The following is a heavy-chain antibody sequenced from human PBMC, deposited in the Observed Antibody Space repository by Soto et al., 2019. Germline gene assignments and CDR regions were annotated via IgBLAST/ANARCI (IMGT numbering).Heavy chain of an antibody. D-gene: IGHD6-13*01. J-gene: IGHJ4*02. CDR3: AKRGGLAAAGTSSYFDY. V-gene: IGHV3-23*01. CDR2: ISGSGGST. CDR1: GFTFSSYA. Sequence: GGSLRLSCAASGFTFSSYAMSWFRQAPGKGLEWVSCISGSGGSTYYADSGKGRFTISRDNSKNTLYLQINSLRADDTAVYYCAKRGGLAAAGTSSYFDYWGQGTLVTVSS.